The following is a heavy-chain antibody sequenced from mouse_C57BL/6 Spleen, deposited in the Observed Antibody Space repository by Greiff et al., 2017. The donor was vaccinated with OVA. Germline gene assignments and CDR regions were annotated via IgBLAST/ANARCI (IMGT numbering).Heavy chain of an antibody. Sequence: EVQLQQSGAELVKPGASVKLSCTASGFNIKDYYMHWVKQRTEQGLEWIGRIDPEGGGTKYAPKFQGKATITADTSSNTAYLQLSSLTSEDTAVYYCARDQVDYWGQGTTLTVSS. D-gene: IGHD3-2*02. CDR1: GFNIKDYY. CDR2: IDPEGGGT. J-gene: IGHJ2*01. V-gene: IGHV14-2*01. CDR3: ARDQVDY.